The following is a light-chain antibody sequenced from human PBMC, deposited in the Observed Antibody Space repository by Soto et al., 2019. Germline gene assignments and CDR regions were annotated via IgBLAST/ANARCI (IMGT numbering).Light chain of an antibody. Sequence: EIVMTQSPATXXXXXXXXXXXXXXASQSVSSNLAWYQQKPGQAPRLLIYGASTRATGIPARFSGSGSGTEFTLTISSLQSEDFAVYYCQQYNNWPTWTFGQGTKVDI. CDR3: QQYNNWPTWT. J-gene: IGKJ1*01. CDR1: QSVSSN. V-gene: IGKV3-15*01. CDR2: GAS.